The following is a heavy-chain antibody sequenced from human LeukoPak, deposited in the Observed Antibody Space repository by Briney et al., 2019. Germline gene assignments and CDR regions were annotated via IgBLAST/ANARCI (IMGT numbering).Heavy chain of an antibody. V-gene: IGHV3-23*01. CDR2: ISGSGGST. CDR3: AKGSAYCGGDCYLRDAFDI. J-gene: IGHJ3*02. CDR1: GFTFSSYA. Sequence: GGSLRLSCAASGFTFSSYAMSWVRQAPGKGLEWVSAISGSGGSTYYADSVKGRFTISRDNSKNTLYLQMNSLRAEDTAVYYCAKGSAYCGGDCYLRDAFDIWGQGTMVTVSS. D-gene: IGHD2-21*02.